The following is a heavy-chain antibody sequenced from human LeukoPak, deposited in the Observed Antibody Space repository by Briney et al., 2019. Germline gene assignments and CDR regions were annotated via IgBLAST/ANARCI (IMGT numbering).Heavy chain of an antibody. D-gene: IGHD3-16*01. CDR1: GGSISSSSSY. Sequence: PSETLSLTCTVSGGSISSSSSYWGWIRQPPGKGLEWIGSIYYSGSTYYNPSLKSRVTISVDTSKNQFSLKLSSVTAADTAVYYCGRSAGFVHFDHWGQGTLVTVTS. V-gene: IGHV4-39*07. CDR2: IYYSGST. J-gene: IGHJ4*02. CDR3: GRSAGFVHFDH.